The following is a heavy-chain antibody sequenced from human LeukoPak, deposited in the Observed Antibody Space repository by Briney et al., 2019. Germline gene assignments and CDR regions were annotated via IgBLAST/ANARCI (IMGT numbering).Heavy chain of an antibody. Sequence: SETLSLTCAVYGGSFSGYYWSWIRQPPGKGLEWIGEINHSGSTNYNPSLKSRVTISVDTSKNQFSLKLSSVTAADTAVYHCARARDSSGWYSLAFDYWGQGTLVTVSS. CDR3: ARARDSSGWYSLAFDY. CDR1: GGSFSGYY. J-gene: IGHJ4*02. V-gene: IGHV4-34*01. D-gene: IGHD6-19*01. CDR2: INHSGST.